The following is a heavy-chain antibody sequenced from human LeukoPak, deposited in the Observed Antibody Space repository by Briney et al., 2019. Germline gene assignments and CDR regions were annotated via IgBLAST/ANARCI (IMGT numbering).Heavy chain of an antibody. D-gene: IGHD6-6*01. V-gene: IGHV5-51*01. J-gene: IGHJ5*02. CDR2: IYPGDSDT. Sequence: GESLKISCKGSGYSFTSYWTGWVRQMPGKGLEWMGIIYPGDSDTRYSPSFQGQVTISADKSISTAYLQWSSLKASDTAMYYCARLKEYSSSSGWFDPWGQGTLVTVSS. CDR1: GYSFTSYW. CDR3: ARLKEYSSSSGWFDP.